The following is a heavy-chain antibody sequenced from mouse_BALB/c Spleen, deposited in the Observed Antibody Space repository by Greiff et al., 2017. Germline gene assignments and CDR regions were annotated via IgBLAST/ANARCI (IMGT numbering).Heavy chain of an antibody. V-gene: IGHV1-87*01. J-gene: IGHJ4*01. CDR1: GYTFTSYW. CDR2: IYPGDGDT. D-gene: IGHD4-1*01. CDR3: ARETGTDAMDY. Sequence: QVQLQQSGAELARPGASVKLSCKASGYTFTSYWMQWVKQRPGQGLEWIGAIYPGDGDTRYTQKFKGKATLTADKSSSTAYMQLSSLASEDSAVYYCARETGTDAMDYWGQGTSVTVSS.